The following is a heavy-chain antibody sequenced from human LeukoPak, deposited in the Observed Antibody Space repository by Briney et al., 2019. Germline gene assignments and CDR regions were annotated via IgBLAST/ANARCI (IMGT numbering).Heavy chain of an antibody. CDR3: ARGSSKYYYDSSGYPFDY. CDR1: GYTFTGYY. D-gene: IGHD3-22*01. J-gene: IGHJ4*02. V-gene: IGHV1-2*02. Sequence: GASVKVSCKASGYTFTGYYMHWVRQAPGQGLEWMGWINPNSGGTNYAQKFQGRVTMTRDTSISTTYMELSGLRSDDTAVYYCARGSSKYYYDSSGYPFDYWGQGTLVTVSS. CDR2: INPNSGGT.